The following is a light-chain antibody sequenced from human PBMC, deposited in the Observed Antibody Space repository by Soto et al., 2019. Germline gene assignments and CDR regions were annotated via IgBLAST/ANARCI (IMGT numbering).Light chain of an antibody. V-gene: IGKV1-5*03. Sequence: DIQLTQSPSTLSVSLGDRVTITCGASQSISSWLAWYQQKKGKAPKLLIYKASSLESGVPSRFSGSGYGTDFNLTISSLQTDDFATYYCQQYNNYSQTFGQGTRVEIK. CDR2: KAS. CDR3: QQYNNYSQT. J-gene: IGKJ5*01. CDR1: QSISSW.